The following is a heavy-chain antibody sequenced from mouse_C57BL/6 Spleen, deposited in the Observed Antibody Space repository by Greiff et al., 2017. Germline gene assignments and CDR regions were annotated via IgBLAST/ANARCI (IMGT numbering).Heavy chain of an antibody. Sequence: EVMLVESGGGLVQPGGSLSLSCAASGFTFTDYYMSWVRRPPGKALEWLGFIRNKANGYTTEYSASVKGRFTISRDNSQSILYLQMNALRAEDSATYYCARFDYGSSLDYWGQGTTLTVSS. V-gene: IGHV7-3*01. CDR1: GFTFTDYY. J-gene: IGHJ2*01. D-gene: IGHD1-1*01. CDR3: ARFDYGSSLDY. CDR2: IRNKANGYTT.